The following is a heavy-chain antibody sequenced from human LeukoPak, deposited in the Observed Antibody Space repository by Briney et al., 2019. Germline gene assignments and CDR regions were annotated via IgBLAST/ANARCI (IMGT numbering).Heavy chain of an antibody. CDR2: INHSGST. J-gene: IGHJ4*02. CDR1: GGSFSGYY. CDR3: ARGLAAGSSLFFDY. V-gene: IGHV4-34*01. Sequence: SETLSLTCAVYGGSFSGYYWSWIRQPPGKGLEWTGEINHSGSTNYNPSLKSRVTTSVDTSKNQFSLKLSSVTAADTAVYYCARGLAAGSSLFFDYWGQGTLVTVSS. D-gene: IGHD6-13*01.